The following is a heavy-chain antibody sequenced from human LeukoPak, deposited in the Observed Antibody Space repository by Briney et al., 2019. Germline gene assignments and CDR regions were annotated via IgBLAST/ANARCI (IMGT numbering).Heavy chain of an antibody. V-gene: IGHV1-18*01. J-gene: IGHJ4*02. CDR3: ARDRYYYDSSGYYYVAGY. CDR1: GYTFTSYG. D-gene: IGHD3-22*01. CDR2: ISAYNGDT. Sequence: ASVKVSCKASGYTFTSYGISWVRQAPGQGLDWMGWISAYNGDTNYAQKLQGRVTMTTDTSTSTAYMELRSLRSDDTAVYYCARDRYYYDSSGYYYVAGYWGQGTLVTVSA.